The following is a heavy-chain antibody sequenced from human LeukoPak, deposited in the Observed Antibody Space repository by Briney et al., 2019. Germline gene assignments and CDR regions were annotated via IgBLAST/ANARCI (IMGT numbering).Heavy chain of an antibody. V-gene: IGHV3-48*03. CDR3: ARGGRPKDYYYYMDV. Sequence: GGSLRLSCAASGFTFSSYEMNWVRQAPGKGLEWVSYISSSGSTIYYADSVKGRFTISRDNAKNSLYLQMNSLRAEDTAVYYCARGGRPKDYYYYMDVWGKGTTVTISS. D-gene: IGHD1-26*01. CDR1: GFTFSSYE. J-gene: IGHJ6*03. CDR2: ISSSGSTI.